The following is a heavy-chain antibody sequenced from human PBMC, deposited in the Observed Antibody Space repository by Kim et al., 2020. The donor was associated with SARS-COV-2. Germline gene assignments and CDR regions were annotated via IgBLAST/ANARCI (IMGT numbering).Heavy chain of an antibody. V-gene: IGHV1-2*04. D-gene: IGHD4-4*01. CDR2: INPNSGGT. J-gene: IGHJ6*02. CDR1: GYTFTGYY. CDR3: ARASPYIGYGMDV. Sequence: ASVKVSCKASGYTFTGYYMHWVRQAPGQGLEWMGWINPNSGGTNYAQKFQGWVTMTRDTSISTAYMELSRLRSDDTAVYYCARASPYIGYGMDVWGQGTTVTVSS.